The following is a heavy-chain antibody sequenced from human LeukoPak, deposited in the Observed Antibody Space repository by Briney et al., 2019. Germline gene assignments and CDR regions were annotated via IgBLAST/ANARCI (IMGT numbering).Heavy chain of an antibody. CDR2: MNPNSGNT. V-gene: IGHV1-8*02. D-gene: IGHD5-18*01. CDR3: ARARRGYSYGTNFYYFDY. Sequence: ASVTVSCTASGGTFSSYAINWVRQASGQGLEWMGWMNPNSGNTGYAQKFQGRVTMTRNTSISTAYMELSSLRSEDTAVYYCARARRGYSYGTNFYYFDYWGQGTLVTVSS. CDR1: GGTFSSYA. J-gene: IGHJ4*02.